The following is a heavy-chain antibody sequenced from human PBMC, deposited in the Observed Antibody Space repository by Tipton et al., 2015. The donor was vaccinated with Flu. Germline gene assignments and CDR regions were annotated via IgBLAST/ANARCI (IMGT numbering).Heavy chain of an antibody. CDR3: AKNNGPRSYKYGMDV. Sequence: RSLRLPCAASGFTFDSYAMHWVRQAPGKGLEWVSGISWNSDIDYADSVKGRFTISRDNARNSLYLQMNSLRVEDTAFYYCAKNNGPRSYKYGMDVWGQGTTVTVSS. J-gene: IGHJ6*02. V-gene: IGHV3-9*01. CDR1: GFTFDSYA. CDR2: ISWNSDI. D-gene: IGHD1-14*01.